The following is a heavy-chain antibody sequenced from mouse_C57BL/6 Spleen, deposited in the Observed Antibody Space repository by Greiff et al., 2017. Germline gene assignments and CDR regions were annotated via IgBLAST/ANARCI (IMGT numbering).Heavy chain of an antibody. J-gene: IGHJ2*01. CDR1: GFTFSSYA. Sequence: DVMLVESGGGLVKPGGSLKLSCAASGFTFSSYAMSWVRQTPEKRLEWVATISDGGSYTYYPDNVKGRFTISRDNAKNNLYLQMSHLKSEDTAMYYCARDGKLDFDYWGQGTTLTVSS. D-gene: IGHD4-1*01. V-gene: IGHV5-4*01. CDR2: ISDGGSYT. CDR3: ARDGKLDFDY.